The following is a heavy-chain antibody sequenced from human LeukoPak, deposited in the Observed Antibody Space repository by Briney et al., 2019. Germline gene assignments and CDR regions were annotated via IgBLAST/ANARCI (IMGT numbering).Heavy chain of an antibody. Sequence: SETLSPTCTVSGGSISSYYWSWIRQPAGKGLEWIGRIYTSGSTNYNPSLKSRVTMSVDTSKNQFSLKLSSVTAADTAVYYCARDEFSSSGYYFDYWGQGTLVTVSS. CDR1: GGSISSYY. V-gene: IGHV4-4*07. J-gene: IGHJ4*02. CDR2: IYTSGST. D-gene: IGHD3-22*01. CDR3: ARDEFSSSGYYFDY.